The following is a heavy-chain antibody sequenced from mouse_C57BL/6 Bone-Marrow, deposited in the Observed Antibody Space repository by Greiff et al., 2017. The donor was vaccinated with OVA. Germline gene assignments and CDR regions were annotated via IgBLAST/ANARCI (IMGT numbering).Heavy chain of an antibody. CDR3: TTWGGFDY. V-gene: IGHV14-4*01. Sequence: VQLKQSGAELVRPGASVKLSCTASGFNIKDDYMHWVKQRPEQGLEWIGWIDPENGDTEYASKFQGKATITADTSSNTAYLQLSSLTSEATAVYYCTTWGGFDYWGQGTTLTVSS. CDR2: IDPENGDT. J-gene: IGHJ2*01. CDR1: GFNIKDDY. D-gene: IGHD1-1*02.